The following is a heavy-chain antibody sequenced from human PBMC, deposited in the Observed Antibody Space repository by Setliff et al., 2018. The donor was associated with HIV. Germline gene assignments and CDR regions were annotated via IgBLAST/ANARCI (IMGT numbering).Heavy chain of an antibody. D-gene: IGHD7-27*01. J-gene: IGHJ4*02. V-gene: IGHV1-2*06. CDR2: VNPNSGDT. Sequence: ASVKVSCKASGYSFTDYFMHWVRQAPGQGLEWMGRVNPNSGDTNYAQKFQGRVTMTRHTSISTAYMELRRLTSDDTAVYYCASPDENNSGPDYWGQGTPVTVSS. CDR1: GYSFTDYF. CDR3: ASPDENNSGPDY.